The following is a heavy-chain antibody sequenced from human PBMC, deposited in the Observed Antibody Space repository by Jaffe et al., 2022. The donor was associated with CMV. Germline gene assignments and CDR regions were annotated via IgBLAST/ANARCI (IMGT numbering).Heavy chain of an antibody. J-gene: IGHJ6*02. D-gene: IGHD6-13*01. CDR1: GYTFTSYG. CDR2: ISAYNGNT. Sequence: QVQLVQSGAEVKKPGASVKVSCKASGYTFTSYGISWVRQAPGQGLEWMGWISAYNGNTNYAQKLQGRVTMTTDTSTSTAYMELRSLRSDDTAVYYCARGLYSSSWYPSAPYYYYGMDVWGQGTTVTVSS. V-gene: IGHV1-18*01. CDR3: ARGLYSSSWYPSAPYYYYGMDV.